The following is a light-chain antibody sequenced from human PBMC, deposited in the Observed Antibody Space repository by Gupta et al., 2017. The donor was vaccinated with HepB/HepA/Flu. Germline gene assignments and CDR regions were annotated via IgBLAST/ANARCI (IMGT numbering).Light chain of an antibody. CDR1: NSNIGSHS. J-gene: IGLJ3*02. Sequence: QSVLTQPPSASGTPGQRVTISCSGSNSNIGSHSVNWYQQFPGTAPKLLIFSDGQRPSGVPDRFSASKSGTSASLAISGLQSGDEADYHCAAWDDSLSAWVFGGGTKLTVL. V-gene: IGLV1-44*01. CDR3: AAWDDSLSAWV. CDR2: SDG.